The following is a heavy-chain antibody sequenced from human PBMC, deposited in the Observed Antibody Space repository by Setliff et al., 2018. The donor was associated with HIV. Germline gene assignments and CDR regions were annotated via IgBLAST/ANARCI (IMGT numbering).Heavy chain of an antibody. CDR2: FDPEDGET. J-gene: IGHJ4*02. D-gene: IGHD6-13*01. Sequence: ASVKVSCKVSGYTLTELSMHWVRQAPGKGLEWMGGFDPEDGETIYAQKFQGRVTMTEDTSTDTAYMELSSLRSEDTAVYYCATATIWTSSSWSHYFDYLGQGTLVTVSS. CDR3: ATATIWTSSSWSHYFDY. V-gene: IGHV1-24*01. CDR1: GYTLTELS.